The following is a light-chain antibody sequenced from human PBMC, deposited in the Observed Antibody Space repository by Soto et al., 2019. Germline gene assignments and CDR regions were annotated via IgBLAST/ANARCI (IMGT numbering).Light chain of an antibody. V-gene: IGKV3-15*01. CDR1: QSVSSSY. J-gene: IGKJ1*01. CDR2: GTS. Sequence: EIVLTQSPGTLSLSPGERATLSCRASQSVSSSYLAWYQQKPGQAPRLLIYGTSTRATDIPARFSGSGSGTEFTLTISSLQSEDSAVYYCHQYNFWPTFGQGTKVDI. CDR3: HQYNFWPT.